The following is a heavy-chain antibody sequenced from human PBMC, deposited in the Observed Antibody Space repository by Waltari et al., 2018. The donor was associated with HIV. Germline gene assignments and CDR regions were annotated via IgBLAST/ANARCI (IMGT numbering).Heavy chain of an antibody. V-gene: IGHV1-24*01. D-gene: IGHD3-10*01. CDR1: GYQITELS. Sequence: QVQVVQSGAEVKWPGASVKVSCKVSGYQITELSISWVRQAPGKGLEWMGGFDREEGKKMYTQKLRDRVTMTDDTSTDTAYVELSSLGSDDTAVYYCVTSNKRWRQYGAEYWGQGTLVTVSS. J-gene: IGHJ4*02. CDR3: VTSNKRWRQYGAEY. CDR2: FDREEGKK.